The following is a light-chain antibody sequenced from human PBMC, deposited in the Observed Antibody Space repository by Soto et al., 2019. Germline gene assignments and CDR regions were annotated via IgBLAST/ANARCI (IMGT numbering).Light chain of an antibody. Sequence: EIVLTQSPAPLSLSPGERATLSCRASQSFTNSLAWYQQKPGQAPRLLIYGASNRATGIPDRFSGSGYGTDFTLTISSLQPEDFATYYCLQDYNYPWTFGQGTKVDIK. CDR2: GAS. V-gene: IGKV3-11*01. CDR3: LQDYNYPWT. J-gene: IGKJ1*01. CDR1: QSFTNS.